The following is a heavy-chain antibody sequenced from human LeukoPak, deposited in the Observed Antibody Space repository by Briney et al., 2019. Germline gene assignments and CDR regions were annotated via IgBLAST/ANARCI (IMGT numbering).Heavy chain of an antibody. V-gene: IGHV3-23*01. CDR3: ANLNVP. CDR1: GLTFSEYA. D-gene: IGHD1-1*01. CDR2: ITAGGSHT. J-gene: IGHJ5*02. Sequence: GGSLRLSCTASGLTFSEYAMTWVRQAPGKGLEWVSTITAGGSHTYYPDSVKGRFTISRDNSKNTLYLQMNSLRVEDTAVYYCANLNVPWGQGTLVTVSS.